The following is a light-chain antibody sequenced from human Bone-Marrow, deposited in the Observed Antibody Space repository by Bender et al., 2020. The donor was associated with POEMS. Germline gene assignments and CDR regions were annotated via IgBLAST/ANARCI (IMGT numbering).Light chain of an antibody. CDR1: SSNIGNHG. CDR3: SAWDDSLSGCV. V-gene: IGLV1-36*01. Sequence: QSVVTQPPSLSEAPRQRVTISCSGSSSNIGNHGVNWYQQLPGEAPKLLIYYDDLLTPGVSDRFSASKSGTSASLAISELQSEDEALYYCSAWDDSLSGCVVGGGTKLTVL. J-gene: IGLJ2*01. CDR2: YDD.